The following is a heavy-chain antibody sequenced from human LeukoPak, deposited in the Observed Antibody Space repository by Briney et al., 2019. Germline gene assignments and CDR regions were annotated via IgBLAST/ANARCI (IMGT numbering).Heavy chain of an antibody. CDR2: IYYSGST. CDR3: ARHRAAEAIDY. V-gene: IGHV4-59*08. D-gene: IGHD6-13*01. CDR1: GGSISSYY. J-gene: IGHJ4*02. Sequence: PSETLSLTCTVSGGSISSYYWSWIRQPPGKGLEWIGYIYYSGSTNYNPSLKSRVTISVDTSKNQFSLKLSSVTTADTAVYYCARHRAAEAIDYWGQGTLVTVSS.